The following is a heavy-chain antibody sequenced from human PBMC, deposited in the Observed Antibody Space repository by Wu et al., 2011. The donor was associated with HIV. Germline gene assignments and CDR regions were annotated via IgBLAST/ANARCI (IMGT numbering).Heavy chain of an antibody. Sequence: QVQLVQSGAEVKKPGSSVKVSCKASGGTFSSYAINWVRQAPGQGAEWMGGIIPIFATVNYAQKFQGRVTITADKPTSTAYMELSSLRSEDTAVYYCARPRERWLQFEKGSDAFHIWGQGTMVTVSS. CDR3: ARPRERWLQFEKGSDAFHI. D-gene: IGHD5-24*01. CDR1: GGTFSSYA. J-gene: IGHJ3*02. V-gene: IGHV1-69*06. CDR2: IIPIFATV.